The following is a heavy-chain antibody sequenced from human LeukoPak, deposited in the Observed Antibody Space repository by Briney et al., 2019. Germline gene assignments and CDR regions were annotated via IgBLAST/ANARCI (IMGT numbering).Heavy chain of an antibody. J-gene: IGHJ4*02. Sequence: GGSLRLSCAASGFTFSSYGMHWVRQAPGKGLEWVAVIWYDGRNKYYADSVKGRFTISRDNSKNTLYLQMNSLRAEDTAVYYCAKAMYDSSGYYVGYWGQGTLVTVSS. CDR3: AKAMYDSSGYYVGY. D-gene: IGHD3-22*01. CDR2: IWYDGRNK. CDR1: GFTFSSYG. V-gene: IGHV3-33*06.